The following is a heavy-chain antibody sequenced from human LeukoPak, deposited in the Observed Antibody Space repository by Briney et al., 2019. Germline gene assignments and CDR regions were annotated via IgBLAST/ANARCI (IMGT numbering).Heavy chain of an antibody. J-gene: IGHJ3*02. CDR1: GFTFSDYN. D-gene: IGHD6-13*01. CDR3: AKGYSSYWTTDAFDI. CDR2: ISRSGSTK. Sequence: PGGSLRLSCAASGFTFSDYNMRWIRQAPGKGLEWVSSISRSGSTKYYADSVKGRFTISRDNAKNSLYLQMNSLRAEDTALYYCAKGYSSYWTTDAFDIWGQGTLVTVFS. V-gene: IGHV3-11*01.